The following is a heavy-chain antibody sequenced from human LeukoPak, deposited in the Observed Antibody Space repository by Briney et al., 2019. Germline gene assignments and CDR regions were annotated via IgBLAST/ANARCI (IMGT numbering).Heavy chain of an antibody. CDR3: ARQAVTIFGVHKGFDP. V-gene: IGHV4-59*08. D-gene: IGHD3-3*01. CDR2: IYYSGST. J-gene: IGHJ5*02. CDR1: GGSISSYY. Sequence: SETLSLTCTVSGGSISSYYWSWIRQPPGKGLKWIGYIYYSGSTNYNPSLKSRVTISVDTSKNQFSLKLSSVTAADTAVYYCARQAVTIFGVHKGFDPWGQGTLVTVSS.